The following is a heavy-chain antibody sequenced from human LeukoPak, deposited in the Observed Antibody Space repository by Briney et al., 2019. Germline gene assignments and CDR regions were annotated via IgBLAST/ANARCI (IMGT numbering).Heavy chain of an antibody. J-gene: IGHJ4*02. CDR3: ARRHHFGFLDS. CDR1: GFTFSSYG. D-gene: IGHD3-10*01. CDR2: IWYDGSNK. V-gene: IGHV3-33*01. Sequence: QPGRSLRLSCAASGFTFSSYGMHWVRQAPGKGLEWVAVIWYDGSNKYYADSVKGRFTISRDNSKNTLYLQMNSLRAEDTAVYYCARRHHFGFLDSWGQGTLVTVSS.